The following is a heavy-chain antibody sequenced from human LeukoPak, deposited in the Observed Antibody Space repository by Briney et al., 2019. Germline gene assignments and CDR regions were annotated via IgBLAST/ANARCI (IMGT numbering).Heavy chain of an antibody. Sequence: ASVKVSCKASGYTFTSYGISWVRQAPGQGLEWMGWISAYNGNTNYAQKLRGRVTMTTDTSTSTAYMELRSLRSDDTAVYYCARLDCSSTSCYFRFSFDYWGQGTLVTVSS. D-gene: IGHD2-2*01. CDR2: ISAYNGNT. V-gene: IGHV1-18*01. J-gene: IGHJ4*02. CDR1: GYTFTSYG. CDR3: ARLDCSSTSCYFRFSFDY.